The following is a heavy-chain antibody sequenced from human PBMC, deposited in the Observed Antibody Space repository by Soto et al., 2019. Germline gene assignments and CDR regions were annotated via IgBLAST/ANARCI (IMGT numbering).Heavy chain of an antibody. J-gene: IGHJ4*02. D-gene: IGHD2-15*01. V-gene: IGHV3-23*01. CDR2: ISGSGDRT. CDR1: GITISNYP. Sequence: EVQLLESGGGLVQPGGSLRLSCAASGITISNYPMSWVRQAPGKGLDWVSGISGSGDRTYYADSAKGRFTSSKDISKNSLSLQLHSLGVDDTAVYFCVKDDGGSPSTPPLWGQGTLVTVSS. CDR3: VKDDGGSPSTPPL.